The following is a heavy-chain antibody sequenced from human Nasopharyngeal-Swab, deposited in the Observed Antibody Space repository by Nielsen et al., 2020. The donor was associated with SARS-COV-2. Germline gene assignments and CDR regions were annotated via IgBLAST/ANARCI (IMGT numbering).Heavy chain of an antibody. CDR2: INAGNGNT. J-gene: IGHJ5*02. D-gene: IGHD3-9*01. Sequence: ASVKVSCKASGDTFTSYAMHWVRQAPGQRLEWMGWINAGNGNTNYSQKFQGTVTITRDTSASKAYMELSSLRSEHTAVYYCARDRNVLRYFDWLEWFDPWGQGTLVTVSS. CDR1: GDTFTSYA. CDR3: ARDRNVLRYFDWLEWFDP. V-gene: IGHV1-3*01.